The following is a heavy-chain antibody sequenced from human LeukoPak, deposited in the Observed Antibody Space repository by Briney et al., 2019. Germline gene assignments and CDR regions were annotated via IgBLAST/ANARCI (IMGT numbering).Heavy chain of an antibody. V-gene: IGHV3-7*01. J-gene: IGHJ4*02. D-gene: IGHD2-15*01. CDR1: GFTFSNYW. CDR3: ATDRATQYFDY. CDR2: INQDGSEK. Sequence: PGGSLRLSCAASGFTFSNYWMHWARQAPGKGLEWVANINQDGSEKYYVDSVKGRFTISRDNAKNSLFLQMNSLRAEDTAVYYCATDRATQYFDYWGQGTLVTVSS.